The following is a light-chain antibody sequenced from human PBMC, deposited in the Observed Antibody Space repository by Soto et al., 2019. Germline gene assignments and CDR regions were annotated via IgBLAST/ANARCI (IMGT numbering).Light chain of an antibody. CDR3: QQLNSYPLT. Sequence: DIQLTQSPSFLSASVGDRVTITCRASQGISSYLAWYQQKPGKAPKLLIYAASTLQSGVPSRFSGSGSGKEFTLTISSLQPEDFATYYCQQLNSYPLTFGPGTKVDI. J-gene: IGKJ3*01. V-gene: IGKV1-9*01. CDR1: QGISSY. CDR2: AAS.